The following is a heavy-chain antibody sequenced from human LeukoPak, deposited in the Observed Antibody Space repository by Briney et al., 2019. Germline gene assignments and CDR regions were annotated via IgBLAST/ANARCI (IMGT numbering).Heavy chain of an antibody. CDR2: ISSSSSYI. D-gene: IGHD2-15*01. Sequence: PGGSLRLSCAASGFTFSSYSMNWVRQAPGKGLEWVSSISSSSSYIYYADSVKGRFTISRDNAKNSLYLQMNSLRAEDTAVYYCAREFRGYCSGGSCYSIFHYGMDVWGQGTTVTVSS. V-gene: IGHV3-21*01. CDR3: AREFRGYCSGGSCYSIFHYGMDV. J-gene: IGHJ6*02. CDR1: GFTFSSYS.